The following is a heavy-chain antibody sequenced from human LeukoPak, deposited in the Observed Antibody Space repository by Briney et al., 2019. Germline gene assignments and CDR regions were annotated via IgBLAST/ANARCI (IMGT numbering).Heavy chain of an antibody. V-gene: IGHV3-21*01. Sequence: PGGSLRLSCAASGFTFSSYSMNWVRQAPGKGLEWVSSISSSSSYIYYADSVKGRFTISRDNAKNSLYLQMNSLRAEDAAVYYCARDEIWDLTVVTPSAFDIWGQGTMVTVSS. D-gene: IGHD4-23*01. CDR2: ISSSSSYI. CDR3: ARDEIWDLTVVTPSAFDI. CDR1: GFTFSSYS. J-gene: IGHJ3*02.